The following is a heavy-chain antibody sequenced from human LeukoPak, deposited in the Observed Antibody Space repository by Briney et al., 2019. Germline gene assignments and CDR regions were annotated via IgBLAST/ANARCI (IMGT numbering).Heavy chain of an antibody. CDR3: ARALLWFGELSYYFDY. D-gene: IGHD3-10*01. Sequence: SETLSLTCTVSGGSISSYYWSWIRQPPEKGLEWIGYIYYSGSTNYNPSLKSRVTISVDTSKNQFSLKLSSVTAADTAVYYCARALLWFGELSYYFDYWGQGTLVTVSS. V-gene: IGHV4-59*01. CDR1: GGSISSYY. J-gene: IGHJ4*02. CDR2: IYYSGST.